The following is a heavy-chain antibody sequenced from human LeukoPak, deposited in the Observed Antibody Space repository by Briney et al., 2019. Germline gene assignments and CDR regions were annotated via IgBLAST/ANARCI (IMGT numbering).Heavy chain of an antibody. D-gene: IGHD4-17*01. Sequence: GGSLRLSCAASGFTFSSHGMSWVRQAPGKGLEWVSTISGSGDYTYYADSVKGRFTISRDNSKNTLYLQMNSLRAEDTAVYYCAKIRNDYGDYFDYWGQGTLVTVSS. V-gene: IGHV3-23*01. J-gene: IGHJ4*02. CDR1: GFTFSSHG. CDR3: AKIRNDYGDYFDY. CDR2: ISGSGDYT.